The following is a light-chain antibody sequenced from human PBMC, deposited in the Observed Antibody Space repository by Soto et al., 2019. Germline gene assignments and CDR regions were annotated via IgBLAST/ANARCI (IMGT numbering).Light chain of an antibody. Sequence: QSVLTQPASVSGSPGQSITISCTGTSSDVGGYNYVSWYQQHPGKAPKLMIYDVSNRPSGVSNRFSGSKSGNTASLTISGLKAEDEADYYCSSYTSSSILVVFGGGTKLTVL. V-gene: IGLV2-14*01. CDR2: DVS. CDR3: SSYTSSSILVV. CDR1: SSDVGGYNY. J-gene: IGLJ2*01.